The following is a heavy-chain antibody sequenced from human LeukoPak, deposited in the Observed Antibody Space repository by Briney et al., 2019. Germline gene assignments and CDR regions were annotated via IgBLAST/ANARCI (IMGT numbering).Heavy chain of an antibody. CDR2: IYNSGST. Sequence: SETLSLTCTVSGGSISSYYWSWIRQPPGKGLEWIGYIYNSGSTTYNPSLKSRVTISVDTSKNQFSLKLSSVTAADTAVYYCARARIAVTGTGINLDWFDPWGQGTLVTVSS. D-gene: IGHD6-19*01. CDR1: GGSISSYY. CDR3: ARARIAVTGTGINLDWFDP. J-gene: IGHJ5*02. V-gene: IGHV4-59*08.